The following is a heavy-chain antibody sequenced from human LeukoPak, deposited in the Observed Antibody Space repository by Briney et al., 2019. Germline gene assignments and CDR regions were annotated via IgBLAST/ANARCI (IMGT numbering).Heavy chain of an antibody. CDR2: IWYDGNSK. J-gene: IGHJ4*02. V-gene: IGHV3-33*01. CDR3: ARDRCSGDSCYYFDY. CDR1: GFTFSVYG. Sequence: GESLRLSCTASGFTFSVYGIHWVRQAPGTGLEWVAVIWYDGNSKYYADSVKGRFTISRDNSKNTLYLQMNSLRVEDTALYYCARDRCSGDSCYYFDYWGQGTLVTVSS. D-gene: IGHD2-15*01.